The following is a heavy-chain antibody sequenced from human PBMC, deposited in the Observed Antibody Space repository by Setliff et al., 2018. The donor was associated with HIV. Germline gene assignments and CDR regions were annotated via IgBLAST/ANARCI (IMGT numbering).Heavy chain of an antibody. CDR3: ARHYYGSGSPIDY. D-gene: IGHD3-10*01. J-gene: IGHJ4*02. CDR2: IYYTGST. V-gene: IGHV4-59*08. CDR1: GGSISTYY. Sequence: SETLSLTCTVSGGSISTYYWSWIRQSPERRLEWVGYIYYTGSTSYNPSLKNRATISVDTSKNQFSLKVTSMTAADTAIYYCARHYYGSGSPIDYWGQGALVTSPQ.